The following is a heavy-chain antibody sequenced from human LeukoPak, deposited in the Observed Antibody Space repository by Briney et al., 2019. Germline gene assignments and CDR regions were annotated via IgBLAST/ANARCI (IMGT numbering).Heavy chain of an antibody. V-gene: IGHV3-21*01. J-gene: IGHJ4*02. CDR3: ARGSMGRTTGPHYD. CDR2: ITSNSYI. CDR1: GFTFSDFS. Sequence: GGSLRLSCAASGFTFSDFSMSWVRQAPGRGLEWVSVITSNSYIFDADSVKGRFTISRDNAKKSLYLQMNSLRAEDTAVYYCARGSMGRTTGPHYDRGRGTLVTVSS. D-gene: IGHD1-26*01.